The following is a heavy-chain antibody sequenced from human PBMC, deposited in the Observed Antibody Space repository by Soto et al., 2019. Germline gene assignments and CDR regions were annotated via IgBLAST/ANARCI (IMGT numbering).Heavy chain of an antibody. Sequence: EVQVVESGGGLVQPGGSLRLSCAASGFTFSREWMHWVRQAPGKGLVWVSRISSDGSTTSYADSVKGRFTISRDNAKNTLYLQMNSLRAEDTALYYCARSEWFDPWGQGTLVTVFS. CDR2: ISSDGSTT. J-gene: IGHJ5*02. CDR1: GFTFSREW. V-gene: IGHV3-74*01. CDR3: ARSEWFDP.